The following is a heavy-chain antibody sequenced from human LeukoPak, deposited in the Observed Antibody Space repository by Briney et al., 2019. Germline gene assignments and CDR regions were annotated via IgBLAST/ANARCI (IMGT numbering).Heavy chain of an antibody. Sequence: GRSLRLSCAASGFTFSSYGMHWVRQAPGKGLEWVAVISYDGSNKYYADSVKGRFTISRDNSKNTLYLQMNSLRAEDTAVYYCANLGEYPTPYSDYWGQGTLVTVSS. CDR1: GFTFSSYG. D-gene: IGHD3-16*01. V-gene: IGHV3-30*18. CDR3: ANLGEYPTPYSDY. J-gene: IGHJ4*02. CDR2: ISYDGSNK.